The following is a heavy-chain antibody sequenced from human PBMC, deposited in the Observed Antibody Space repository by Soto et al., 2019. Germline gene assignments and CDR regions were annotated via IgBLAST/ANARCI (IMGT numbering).Heavy chain of an antibody. Sequence: RGESLKISCKGSGYSFTSYWIGWVRQMPGKGLEWMGIIYPGDSDTRYSPSFQGQVTISADKSISTAYLQWSSLKASDTAMYYCARLWFGELSDYYYGMDVWGQGTTVTVSS. CDR3: ARLWFGELSDYYYGMDV. V-gene: IGHV5-51*01. D-gene: IGHD3-10*01. CDR2: IYPGDSDT. CDR1: GYSFTSYW. J-gene: IGHJ6*02.